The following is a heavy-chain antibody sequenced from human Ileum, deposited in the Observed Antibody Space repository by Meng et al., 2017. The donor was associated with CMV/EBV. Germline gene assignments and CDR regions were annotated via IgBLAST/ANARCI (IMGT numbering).Heavy chain of an antibody. CDR2: INPSDGGP. Sequence: TSTAYHVHWVRQAQGQGLEWMGMINPSDGGPTYAQPFQGRVTMTRDTSTSIVSLYLRGLTSDDTALYFCARGYCTTPRCSYNPHWYDPWGQGTLVTVSS. J-gene: IGHJ5*02. CDR1: TSTAYH. V-gene: IGHV1-46*01. D-gene: IGHD2-2*01. CDR3: ARGYCTTPRCSYNPHWYDP.